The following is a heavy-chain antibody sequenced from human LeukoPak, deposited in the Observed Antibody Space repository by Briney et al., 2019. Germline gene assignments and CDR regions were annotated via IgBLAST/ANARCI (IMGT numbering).Heavy chain of an antibody. V-gene: IGHV1-69*01. J-gene: IGHJ6*02. CDR2: IIPIFGTA. CDR3: AKSIIAAVGKDYYYAMDA. D-gene: IGHD6-13*01. CDR1: GGTFSSYA. Sequence: SVKVSCKTSGGTFSSYAISWVRQAPGQGLEWMGGIIPIFGTANYAQKFQGRVTITADESTSTAYMELSSLRSEDTAVYYCAKSIIAAVGKDYYYAMDAWGQGTTVTVSS.